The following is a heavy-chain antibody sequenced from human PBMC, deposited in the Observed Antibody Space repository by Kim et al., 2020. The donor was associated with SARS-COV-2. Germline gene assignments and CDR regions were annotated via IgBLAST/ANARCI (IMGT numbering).Heavy chain of an antibody. J-gene: IGHJ6*02. Sequence: SETLSLTCTVSGGSISSYYWSWIRQPPGKGLEWIGYIYYSGSTNYNPSLKSRVTISVDTSKNQSSLKLNSVTAADTAVYYCARVHQSLDILTGYYNSYGMDVWGQGTTVTVSS. CDR3: ARVHQSLDILTGYYNSYGMDV. CDR2: IYYSGST. CDR1: GGSISSYY. D-gene: IGHD3-9*01. V-gene: IGHV4-59*01.